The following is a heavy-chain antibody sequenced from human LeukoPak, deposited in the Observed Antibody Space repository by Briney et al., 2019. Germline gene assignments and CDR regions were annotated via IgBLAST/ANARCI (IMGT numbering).Heavy chain of an antibody. D-gene: IGHD3-9*01. Sequence: ASVKVSCKASGGTFSSYAISWVRQAPGQGLEWMGRIIPILGIANYAQKFQGRVTITADKSTSTAYMELSSLRSEDTAVYYCARDWLGATDYDILTGAGSWGQGTLVTVSS. CDR2: IIPILGIA. J-gene: IGHJ5*02. V-gene: IGHV1-69*04. CDR3: ARDWLGATDYDILTGAGS. CDR1: GGTFSSYA.